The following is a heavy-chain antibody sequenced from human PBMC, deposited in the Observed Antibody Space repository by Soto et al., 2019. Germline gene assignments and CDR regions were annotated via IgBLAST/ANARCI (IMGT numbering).Heavy chain of an antibody. CDR1: GGSISSSNW. CDR2: IYHSGSD. CDR3: VRDAMGGSRWLFHY. V-gene: IGHV4-4*02. Sequence: QVQLQESGPGLVKPSGTLSLTCAVSGGSISSSNWWSWVRQPPGKGLEWIGEIYHSGSDNYNPFPQSRVTISVEKSKSQCSLNLSSVTAADTAVYNCVRDAMGGSRWLFHYRGQGTLVTVSS. J-gene: IGHJ4*02. D-gene: IGHD6-13*01.